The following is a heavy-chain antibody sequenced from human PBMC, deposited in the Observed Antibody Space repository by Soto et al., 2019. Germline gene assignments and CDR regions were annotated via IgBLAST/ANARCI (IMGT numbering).Heavy chain of an antibody. CDR3: ARQVALDY. Sequence: SETLSLTCAVSGGSISSGGYSWSWIRQPPGKGLEWIGYMYHSGSTYYNQSLKSRVTISIDRSKNKFSLKLSSVTAADTAVYYCARQVALDYWGQGTLVTVSS. CDR2: MYHSGST. D-gene: IGHD2-15*01. CDR1: GGSISSGGYS. J-gene: IGHJ4*02. V-gene: IGHV4-30-2*01.